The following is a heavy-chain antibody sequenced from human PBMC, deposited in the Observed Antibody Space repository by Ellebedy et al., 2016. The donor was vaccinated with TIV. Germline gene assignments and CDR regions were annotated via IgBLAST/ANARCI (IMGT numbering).Heavy chain of an antibody. CDR1: GFTFNNYA. V-gene: IGHV3-23*01. CDR2: IGPTGGDT. Sequence: GEPLKISXAASGFTFNNYAMRWVRQAPGKGLEWVSSIGPTGGDTYYADSVRGRFTISRDGSKNTLYLQMESLRPEDTAIYYCARKSPYDMDVWGQGTTVTVSS. CDR3: ARKSPYDMDV. J-gene: IGHJ6*02.